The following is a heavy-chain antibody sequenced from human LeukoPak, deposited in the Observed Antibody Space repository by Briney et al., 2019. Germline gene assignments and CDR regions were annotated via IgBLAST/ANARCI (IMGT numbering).Heavy chain of an antibody. Sequence: GGSLRLSCAASGFTFSSYTMNWVRQAPGKRLEWVSYISSDSSTIYYADSVKGRFTISRDNAKNSLFLQMNSLTADDTALYYCARERTTIVSGTTIGAYWGQGTLVTVSS. J-gene: IGHJ4*02. V-gene: IGHV3-48*01. D-gene: IGHD2/OR15-2a*01. CDR2: ISSDSSTI. CDR1: GFTFSSYT. CDR3: ARERTTIVSGTTIGAY.